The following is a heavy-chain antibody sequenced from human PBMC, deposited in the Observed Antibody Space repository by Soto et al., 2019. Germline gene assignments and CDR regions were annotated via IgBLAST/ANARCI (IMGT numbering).Heavy chain of an antibody. CDR3: ARASYYYGSGEPEVGDAFDI. D-gene: IGHD3-10*01. V-gene: IGHV3-33*01. J-gene: IGHJ3*02. CDR1: GFTFSSYG. Sequence: QVQLVESGGGVVQPGRSLRLSCAASGFTFSSYGMHWVRQAPGKGLEWVAVIWYDGSNKYYADSVKGRFTISRDNSKNTLYLQMNSLRAEDTAVYYCARASYYYGSGEPEVGDAFDIWGQGTMVTVSS. CDR2: IWYDGSNK.